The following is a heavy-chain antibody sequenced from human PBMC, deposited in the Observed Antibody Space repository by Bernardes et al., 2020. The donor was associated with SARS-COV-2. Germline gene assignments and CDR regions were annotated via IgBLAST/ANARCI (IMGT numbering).Heavy chain of an antibody. D-gene: IGHD2-8*01. Sequence: ASVKVSCKASGYMFSDYYLHWVRQAPGQGLEWMGWINPDGGGTEYAQRFQDRVTVTRDTSISTAYMDLRRLRSDDTAVYYCARRNYVLSSGINGGYGMDVWGPGTTVTVS. V-gene: IGHV1-2*02. J-gene: IGHJ6*02. CDR1: GYMFSDYY. CDR2: INPDGGGT. CDR3: ARRNYVLSSGINGGYGMDV.